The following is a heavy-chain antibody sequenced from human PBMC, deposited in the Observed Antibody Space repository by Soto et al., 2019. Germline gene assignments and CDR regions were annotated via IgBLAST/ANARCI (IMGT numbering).Heavy chain of an antibody. Sequence: GGSLRLSCAASGFTFSSYSMNWVRQAPRQGLEWVSSISSSSSYIYYADSVKGRFTISRDNAKNSLYLQMNSLRAEDTAVYYCARDGPAATCYWGQGTLVTVSS. J-gene: IGHJ4*02. CDR3: ARDGPAATCY. CDR2: ISSSSSYI. D-gene: IGHD2-2*01. V-gene: IGHV3-21*01. CDR1: GFTFSSYS.